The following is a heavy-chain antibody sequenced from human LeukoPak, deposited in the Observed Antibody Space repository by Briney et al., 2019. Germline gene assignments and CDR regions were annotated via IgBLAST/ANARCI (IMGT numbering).Heavy chain of an antibody. D-gene: IGHD3-10*01. V-gene: IGHV3-23*01. J-gene: IGHJ4*02. CDR2: ISGSGSST. CDR1: GFTFSSSA. Sequence: PGGSLRLSCAASGFTFSSSAMSWVRQAPGKGLEWVSAISGSGSSTFYADSVKGRFTISRDNSKNTLYLQMKSLRAEDTAVYYCAKPYYYGSRSYMDYWGQGTLVTVSS. CDR3: AKPYYYGSRSYMDY.